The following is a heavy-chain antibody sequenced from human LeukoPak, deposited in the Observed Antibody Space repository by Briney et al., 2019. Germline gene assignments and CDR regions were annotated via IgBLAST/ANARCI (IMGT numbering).Heavy chain of an antibody. CDR2: IHYSGST. CDR3: ARDSGYSYGSGYGMDV. J-gene: IGHJ6*02. V-gene: IGHV4-31*03. CDR1: GGSISSGGYY. D-gene: IGHD5-18*01. Sequence: SETLSLTCTVSGGSISSGGYYWSWIRQHPGKGLEWIGYIHYSGSTYYNPSLKSRVTISVDTSKNQFSLKLSSVTAADTAVYYCARDSGYSYGSGYGMDVWGQGTTVTVSS.